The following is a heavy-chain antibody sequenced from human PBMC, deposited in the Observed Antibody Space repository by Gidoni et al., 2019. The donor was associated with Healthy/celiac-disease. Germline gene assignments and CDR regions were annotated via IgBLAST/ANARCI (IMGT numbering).Heavy chain of an antibody. D-gene: IGHD6-6*01. CDR3: AKDFLGVDSSSYGDY. J-gene: IGHJ4*02. CDR2: ISYDGSNK. Sequence: QVQLVESGGGAVQPGRSLRLSCAASGFTFSSYGMHWVRQAPGKGLEWVAVISYDGSNKYYADSVKGRFTISRDNSKNTLYLQMNSLRAEDTAVYYCAKDFLGVDSSSYGDYWGQGTLVTVSS. V-gene: IGHV3-30*18. CDR1: GFTFSSYG.